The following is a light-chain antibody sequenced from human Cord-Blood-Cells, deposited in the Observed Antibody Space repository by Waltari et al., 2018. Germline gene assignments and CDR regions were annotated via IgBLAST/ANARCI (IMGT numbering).Light chain of an antibody. V-gene: IGKV1-39*01. Sequence: DIQMTQTPSPLSAAVADRVTITCRASQSLSSYLNPVQHKPGKAPKLLIYAASSLQSGVPSRFSGSRWGTDFTLTISSLQPEDFATYYCQQGYSTPYTFGQGTKLEIK. CDR1: QSLSSY. CDR3: QQGYSTPYT. CDR2: AAS. J-gene: IGKJ2*01.